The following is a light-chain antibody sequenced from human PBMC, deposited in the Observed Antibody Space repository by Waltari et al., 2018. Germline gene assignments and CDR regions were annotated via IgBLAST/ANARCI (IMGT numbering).Light chain of an antibody. J-gene: IGKJ1*01. CDR1: QSLPHSNGKNY. Sequence: DIVMTQSPLSLPVTPGEPASIPCRSSQSLPHSNGKNYLNWYLQKPGQSPQVLIYLGSNRASGVPDRFSGSGSGTDFTLKISRVEAEDVGVYYCMQAIQARTFGQGTKVEVK. V-gene: IGKV2-28*01. CDR3: MQAIQART. CDR2: LGS.